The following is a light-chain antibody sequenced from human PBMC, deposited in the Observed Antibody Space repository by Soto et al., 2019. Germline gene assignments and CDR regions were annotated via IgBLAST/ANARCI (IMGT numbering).Light chain of an antibody. CDR3: QQYDNLPIT. J-gene: IGKJ5*01. Sequence: DIQMTQSPPTLSSSXGDRVTITCQASQSISSWLAWYQQKPGKAPKLLIYDASNLETGVPSRFSGSGSGTDFTFTISSLQPEDIATYYCQQYDNLPITFGQGTRLEIK. V-gene: IGKV1-33*01. CDR2: DAS. CDR1: QSISSW.